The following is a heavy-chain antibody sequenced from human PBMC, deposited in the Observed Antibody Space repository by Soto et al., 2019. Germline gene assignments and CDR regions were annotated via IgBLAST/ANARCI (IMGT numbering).Heavy chain of an antibody. Sequence: ASVKVSCKASGYTFTSYYMHWVRQPPGQGLEGMGIINPSGGSTSYAQKFQGRVTMTRDTSTSTVYMELSSLRSEETTVYYCATEYYYDSSGVHGGAFDIWGQGTMVTVSS. V-gene: IGHV1-46*01. J-gene: IGHJ3*02. D-gene: IGHD3-22*01. CDR2: INPSGGST. CDR3: ATEYYYDSSGVHGGAFDI. CDR1: GYTFTSYY.